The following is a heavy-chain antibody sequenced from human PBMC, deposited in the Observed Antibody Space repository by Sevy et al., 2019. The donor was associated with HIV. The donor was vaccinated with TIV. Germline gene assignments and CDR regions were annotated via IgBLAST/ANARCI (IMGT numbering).Heavy chain of an antibody. V-gene: IGHV3-23*01. CDR3: VGIVTAGRDY. Sequence: GGSLRLSCAASGFIFRSYVMSWVRQAPGKGLEWVSSISGSGGSTYYADSVKGRFTISRDNSNNALFLEMNSLRADDTAGYYCVGIVTAGRDYWGQGTLVTVSS. CDR2: ISGSGGST. D-gene: IGHD6-13*01. CDR1: GFIFRSYV. J-gene: IGHJ4*02.